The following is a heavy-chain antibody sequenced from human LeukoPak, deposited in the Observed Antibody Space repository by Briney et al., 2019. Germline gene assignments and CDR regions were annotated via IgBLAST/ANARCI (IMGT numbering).Heavy chain of an antibody. CDR2: ISSSSSYI. J-gene: IGHJ6*02. CDR1: GFTFSSYG. V-gene: IGHV3-21*01. D-gene: IGHD2-15*01. CDR3: AREEDCSGGSCYFQDYGMDV. Sequence: GGSLRLSCAASGFTFSSYGMNWVRQAPGKGLEWVSSISSSSSYIYYADSVKGRFTISRDNAKNSLYLQMNSLRAEDTAVYYCAREEDCSGGSCYFQDYGMDVWGQGTTVTVSS.